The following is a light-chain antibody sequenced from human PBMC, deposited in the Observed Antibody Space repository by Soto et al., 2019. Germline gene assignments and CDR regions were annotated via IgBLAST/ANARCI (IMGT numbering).Light chain of an antibody. CDR3: HQYNSHYDIA. CDR1: QSITSW. Sequence: DIQITQSPSTLSASVGDRVTITCRASQSITSWLAWYQQKPGKAPNLLIYDAASLQSGGPSRFSGGGSGTEFTITIISLQPDDSVTYYCHQYNSHYDIAFGRGTKVEIK. CDR2: DAA. V-gene: IGKV1-5*01. J-gene: IGKJ4*01.